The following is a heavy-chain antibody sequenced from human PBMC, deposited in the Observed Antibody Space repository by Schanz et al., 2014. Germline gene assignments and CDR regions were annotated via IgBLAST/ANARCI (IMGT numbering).Heavy chain of an antibody. CDR3: ARVLGGDEGLDQ. J-gene: IGHJ4*02. CDR1: GFTFSSYW. V-gene: IGHV3-74*02. Sequence: EVQLLESGGALVQPGGSLRLSCAASGFTFSSYWMHWVRQAPGKGLVWVSRIQSDGSITTYADSVKGRFAISRDNPKNSLCLQMNSLRAEDTALYYCARVLGGDEGLDQWGQGTLVTVSS. CDR2: IQSDGSIT. D-gene: IGHD4-17*01.